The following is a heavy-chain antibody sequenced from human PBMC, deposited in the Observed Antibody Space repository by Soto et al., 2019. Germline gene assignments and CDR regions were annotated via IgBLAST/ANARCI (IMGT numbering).Heavy chain of an antibody. CDR1: GFTFDSDW. J-gene: IGHJ3*02. V-gene: IGHV3-7*01. CDR2: IKEDGSET. D-gene: IGHD2-2*02. CDR3: ARSRWGYCTSTTCYMSYAFDI. Sequence: GGSLRLSCAASGFTFDSDWMSWVRQSPGMGLEWVASIKEDGSETYYVDSVKGRFTISRDNAKNSLYLQMNSLRADDTAVYYCARSRWGYCTSTTCYMSYAFDIWGQGTMVTVSS.